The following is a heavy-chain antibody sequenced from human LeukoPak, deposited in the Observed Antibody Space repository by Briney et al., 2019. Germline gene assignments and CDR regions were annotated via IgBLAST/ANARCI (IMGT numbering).Heavy chain of an antibody. V-gene: IGHV4-59*01. J-gene: IGHJ4*02. CDR3: ARGYCSGGTCCRTFFDY. Sequence: SETLSLICTVSGGSISSYYWSWIRQPPVKGLEWIGYVSYSGSTNYNSTLKSRVTISVDTSKNQFSLKLSPVTAADMAVCYCARGYCSGGTCCRTFFDYWGQGTLVTVSS. D-gene: IGHD2-15*01. CDR1: GGSISSYY. CDR2: VSYSGST.